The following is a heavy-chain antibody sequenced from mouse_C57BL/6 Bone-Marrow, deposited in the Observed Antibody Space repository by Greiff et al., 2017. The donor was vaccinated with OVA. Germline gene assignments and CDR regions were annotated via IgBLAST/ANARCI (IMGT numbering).Heavy chain of an antibody. CDR2: IYPSDSGT. CDR3: AGFGDGYYVDWYFDV. J-gene: IGHJ1*03. D-gene: IGHD2-3*01. CDR1: GYTFTSYW. V-gene: IGHV1-61*01. Sequence: QVQLQQPGAELVRPGSSVKLSCKASGYTFTSYWMDWVKQRPGQGLEWIGNIYPSDSGTHYNQKFKDKATLTVDKSSSTAYLQLISLTSEDSAVYYCAGFGDGYYVDWYFDVGGTGTTVTVTS.